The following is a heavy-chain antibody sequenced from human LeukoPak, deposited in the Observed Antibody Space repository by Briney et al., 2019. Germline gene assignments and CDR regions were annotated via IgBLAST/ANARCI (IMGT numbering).Heavy chain of an antibody. CDR1: GFTFSSYS. Sequence: GGSLRLPCSASGFTFSSYSMNWVRQAPGKGLEWVSYSSSSSSTIYYADSVKGRFTISRDNAKNSLYLQMNSLRAEDTAVYYCARDVTMVRGVLTAFDIWGQGTMVTVSS. CDR3: ARDVTMVRGVLTAFDI. J-gene: IGHJ3*02. CDR2: SSSSSSTI. V-gene: IGHV3-48*04. D-gene: IGHD3-10*01.